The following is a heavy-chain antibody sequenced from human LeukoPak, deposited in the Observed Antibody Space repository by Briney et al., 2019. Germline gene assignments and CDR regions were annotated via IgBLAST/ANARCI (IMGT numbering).Heavy chain of an antibody. CDR1: GGSISTSNYY. CDR2: IYTSGST. D-gene: IGHD3-10*01. Sequence: SETLSLTCTVSGGSISTSNYYWGWIRQPAGKGLEWIGRIYTSGSTNYNPSLKSRVAISVDTSKNQFSLKLSSVTAADTAVYYCATTGGYYYGSGRKRNWFDPWGQGTLVTVSS. CDR3: ATTGGYYYGSGRKRNWFDP. V-gene: IGHV4-61*02. J-gene: IGHJ5*02.